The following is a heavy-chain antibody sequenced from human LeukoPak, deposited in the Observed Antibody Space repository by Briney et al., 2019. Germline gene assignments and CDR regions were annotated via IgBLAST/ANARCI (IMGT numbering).Heavy chain of an antibody. CDR3: AREDIAAAVNFDY. CDR1: GYTFTGYY. V-gene: IGHV1-2*02. D-gene: IGHD6-13*01. Sequence: ASVKVSCKASGYTFTGYYMHWVRQVPGQGLEWMGWINPNSGGTNYAQKFQGRVTMTRDTSISTAYMELSRLRSDDTAVYYCAREDIAAAVNFDYWGQGTLVTVSS. CDR2: INPNSGGT. J-gene: IGHJ4*02.